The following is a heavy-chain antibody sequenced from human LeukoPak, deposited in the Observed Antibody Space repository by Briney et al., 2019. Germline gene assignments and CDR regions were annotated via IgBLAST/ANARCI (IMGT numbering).Heavy chain of an antibody. CDR1: GGSISSYY. CDR3: ARVKPEYSGYDIGRDYFDY. CDR2: IYYSGST. Sequence: SETLSLTCTVSGGSISSYYWSWIRQPPGKGLEWIGYIYYSGSTNYNPSLKSRVTISVDTSKNQFSLKLSSVTAADTAVYYCARVKPEYSGYDIGRDYFDYLGQGTLVAVSS. J-gene: IGHJ4*02. V-gene: IGHV4-59*01. D-gene: IGHD5-12*01.